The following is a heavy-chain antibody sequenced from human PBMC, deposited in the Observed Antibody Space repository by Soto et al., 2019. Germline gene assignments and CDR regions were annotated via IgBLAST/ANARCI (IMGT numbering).Heavy chain of an antibody. Sequence: QVQLVESGGGVVQPGRSLRLSSAASGFTFSSYGMHWVRQAPGKGLEWVAVISYDGSNKYYADSVKGRFTISRDNSKNTLYLQMNSLRAEDTAVYYCASGKRFWGQGTLVTVSS. CDR1: GFTFSSYG. CDR2: ISYDGSNK. V-gene: IGHV3-30*03. CDR3: ASGKRF. D-gene: IGHD3-10*01. J-gene: IGHJ4*02.